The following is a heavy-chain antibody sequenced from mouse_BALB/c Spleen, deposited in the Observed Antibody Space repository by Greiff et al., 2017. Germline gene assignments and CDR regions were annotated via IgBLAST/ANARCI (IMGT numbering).Heavy chain of an antibody. CDR2: IWTGGGT. D-gene: IGHD2-1*01. Sequence: VQLQESGPGLVAPSQSLSITCTVSGFSLTSYDISWIRQPPGKGLEWLGVIWTGGGTNYNSAFMSRLSISKDNSKSQVFLKMNSLQTDDTAIYYCVRDHYGKGDAMDYWGQGTSVTVSS. V-gene: IGHV2-9-2*01. CDR3: VRDHYGKGDAMDY. J-gene: IGHJ4*01. CDR1: GFSLTSYD.